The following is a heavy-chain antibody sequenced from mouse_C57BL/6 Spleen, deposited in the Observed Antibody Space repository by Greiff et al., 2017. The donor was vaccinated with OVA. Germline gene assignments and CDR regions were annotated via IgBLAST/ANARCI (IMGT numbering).Heavy chain of an antibody. V-gene: IGHV1-62-2*01. CDR3: ARHEEGVAARRGWYFDV. CDR2: FYPGSGSI. Sequence: QVQLQQSGAELVKPGASVKLSCKASGYTFTEYTIHWVKQRSGQGLEWIGWFYPGSGSIKYNEKFKDKATLTADKSSSTVYMELSRLTSEDSAVYYCARHEEGVAARRGWYFDVWGTGTTVTVSS. CDR1: GYTFTEYT. D-gene: IGHD1-1*01. J-gene: IGHJ1*03.